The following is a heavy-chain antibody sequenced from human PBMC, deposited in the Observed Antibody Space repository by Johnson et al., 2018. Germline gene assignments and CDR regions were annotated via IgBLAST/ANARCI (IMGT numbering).Heavy chain of an antibody. Sequence: VQLVQSGGGLVQPGRSLRLSCAASGFTFDDYAMHWVRQAPGKGLEWVSGISWNIGSIGYADSVKGRFTISRDNAKNSLYLQMNSLRAEDTALCYCAKDQIDFWSGQAGYAFDIWGQGTMVTVSS. CDR2: ISWNIGSI. D-gene: IGHD3-3*01. J-gene: IGHJ3*02. CDR3: AKDQIDFWSGQAGYAFDI. V-gene: IGHV3-9*01. CDR1: GFTFDDYA.